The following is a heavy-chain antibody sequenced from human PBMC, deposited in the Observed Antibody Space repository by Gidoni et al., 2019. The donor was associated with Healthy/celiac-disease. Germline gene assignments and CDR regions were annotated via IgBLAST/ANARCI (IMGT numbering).Heavy chain of an antibody. J-gene: IGHJ3*02. D-gene: IGHD3-16*01. Sequence: QVQLQESGPGLVKPSQTLSLTCTVSGGSIIIGAHYWSWLRQPPGKGLDWIGYIYYRGSTFYNPSRKSRVTISVDRSKSQFSRKLSAVTAADTAVYYCARAQFYEYSWGSSVGAFDIWGQGTMVTVSS. CDR3: ARAQFYEYSWGSSVGAFDI. V-gene: IGHV4-30-4*01. CDR1: GGSIIIGAHY. CDR2: IYYRGST.